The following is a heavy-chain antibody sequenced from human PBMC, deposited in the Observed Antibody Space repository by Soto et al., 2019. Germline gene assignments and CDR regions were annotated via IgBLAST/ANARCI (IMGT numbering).Heavy chain of an antibody. D-gene: IGHD3-9*01. V-gene: IGHV3-30*18. CDR1: GFTFNSYA. CDR2: ISYDGIKK. J-gene: IGHJ4*02. Sequence: GGSLRLSCAASGFTFNSYAIHWVRQAPGKGLEWVTVISYDGIKKDYAESVKGRFTISRDNSKNTLYLQMNSLRAEDTAVNYCAKEAEIDWLLSPSPFDYWGQGTLVTVSS. CDR3: AKEAEIDWLLSPSPFDY.